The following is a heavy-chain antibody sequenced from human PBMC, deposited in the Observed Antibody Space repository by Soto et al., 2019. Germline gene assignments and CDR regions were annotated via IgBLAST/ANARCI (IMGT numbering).Heavy chain of an antibody. V-gene: IGHV1-2*02. CDR3: ATANPTIFGVVIIPHYYYYGMDV. D-gene: IGHD3-3*01. Sequence: ASVKVSCKASGYSFTGYYMRWVRQAPGQGLAWMGWINSNSGATIYAQKFQGRVTMTEDTSTDTAYMELSSLRSEDTAVYYCATANPTIFGVVIIPHYYYYGMDVWGQGTTVTVSS. CDR1: GYSFTGYY. CDR2: INSNSGAT. J-gene: IGHJ6*02.